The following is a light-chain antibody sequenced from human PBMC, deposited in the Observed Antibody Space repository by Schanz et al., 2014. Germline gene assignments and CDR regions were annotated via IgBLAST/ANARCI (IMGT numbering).Light chain of an antibody. Sequence: QSALTQPRSVSGSPGQSVSISCTGTSSGVGDLNYVSWYQQLPGKAPRLLIYDINKRPSGVPDRFSGSKSGNTASLTISGLQAEDEADYFCCSYAGSNNMVFGGGTKLTVL. CDR2: DIN. J-gene: IGLJ2*01. V-gene: IGLV2-11*01. CDR3: CSYAGSNNMV. CDR1: SSGVGDLNY.